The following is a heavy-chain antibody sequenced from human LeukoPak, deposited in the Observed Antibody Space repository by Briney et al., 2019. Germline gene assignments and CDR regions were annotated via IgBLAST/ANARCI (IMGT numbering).Heavy chain of an antibody. D-gene: IGHD5-18*01. CDR3: ARPGGYSYTFDP. Sequence: SVKVSCKASGYTFTSYDINWVRQATGQGLEWMGWMNPNSGNTGYAQKFQGRVTMTRNTSISTAYMELSSLRSEDTAVYYCARPGGYSYTFDPWGQGTLVTVSS. CDR1: GYTFTSYD. J-gene: IGHJ5*02. CDR2: MNPNSGNT. V-gene: IGHV1-8*01.